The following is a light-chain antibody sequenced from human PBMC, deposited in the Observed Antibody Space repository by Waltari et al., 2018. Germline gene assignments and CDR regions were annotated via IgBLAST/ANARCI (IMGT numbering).Light chain of an antibody. CDR1: SNNVGSYA. V-gene: IGLV1-47*01. Sequence: QSALTQEASVSGTVGQKVTLSCTGNSNNVGSYAVVWYQQSYHVAPSRWMVGQSPAAGSPDRLSGSKSGTTASLSISGLGPEDEADYGCSTWDYSLSVWVCGGGTELAVL. CDR3: STWDYSLSVWV. CDR2: GQ. J-gene: IGLJ3*02.